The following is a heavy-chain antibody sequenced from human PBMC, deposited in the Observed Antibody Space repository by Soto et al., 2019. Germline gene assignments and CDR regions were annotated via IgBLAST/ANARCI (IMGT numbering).Heavy chain of an antibody. CDR2: ISGSGDST. CDR3: AKAYCAIHAPFDY. J-gene: IGHJ4*02. D-gene: IGHD2-21*01. CDR1: GFTFRGYA. V-gene: IGHV3-23*01. Sequence: EVQLLESGGGLAQPGGSLRLSCAASGFTFRGYAMSWVRQAPGKGPEWVSGISGSGDSTYHANSVKGRFTISRDNSKNTLYLQVNSLRAKDRAVDCCAKAYCAIHAPFDYWGQGTLVTVSS.